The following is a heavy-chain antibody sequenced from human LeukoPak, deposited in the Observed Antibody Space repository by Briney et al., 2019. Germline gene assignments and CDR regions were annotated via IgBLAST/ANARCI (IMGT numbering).Heavy chain of an antibody. J-gene: IGHJ2*01. CDR1: GGSISSSSSY. D-gene: IGHD3-22*01. V-gene: IGHV4-39*01. Sequence: RASETLSLTCTASGGSISSSSSYWVWIRQPPGMGLEWIGSIYYSGSTYSNPSLKSRVTISVDTSKNQFSLKVSSVAAADTAVYYCARYESSAYGIDVWGRGTLVTVSS. CDR2: IYYSGST. CDR3: ARYESSAYGIDV.